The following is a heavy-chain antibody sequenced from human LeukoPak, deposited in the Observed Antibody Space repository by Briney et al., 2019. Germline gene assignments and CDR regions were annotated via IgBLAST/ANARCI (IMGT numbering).Heavy chain of an antibody. CDR3: ARGRGATVTTYFDY. CDR1: GGTFSSYA. Sequence: GASVKVSCKASGGTFSSYAISWVRQAPGHGLEWMGGIIPIFGTADYAQKFQGRVTITADESTSTAYMELSSLRSEDTAVYYCARGRGATVTTYFDYWGQGTLVTVSS. J-gene: IGHJ4*02. D-gene: IGHD4-17*01. CDR2: IIPIFGTA. V-gene: IGHV1-69*01.